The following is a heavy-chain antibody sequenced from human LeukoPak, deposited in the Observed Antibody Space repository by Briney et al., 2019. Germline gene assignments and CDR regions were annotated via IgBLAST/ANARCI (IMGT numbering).Heavy chain of an antibody. J-gene: IGHJ5*02. CDR3: ARRNSNWFDP. Sequence: SETLSLTCPVSGGSVSSGSYYWSWIRQPPGKGLEWIGYIYYNGNTNYNPSLKSRVTISVDTSKSQFSLRLTSVTAADTAVYYCARRNSNWFDPWGQGTLVTVSS. V-gene: IGHV4-61*01. CDR1: GGSVSSGSYY. D-gene: IGHD1-7*01. CDR2: IYYNGNT.